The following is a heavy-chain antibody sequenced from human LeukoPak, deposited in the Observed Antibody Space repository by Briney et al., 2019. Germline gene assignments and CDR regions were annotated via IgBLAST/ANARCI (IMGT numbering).Heavy chain of an antibody. J-gene: IGHJ5*02. CDR3: ARGRGDSSSWYEEDWFDP. D-gene: IGHD6-13*01. Sequence: NPSETLSLTCAVYGGSFSGYYWSWIRQPPGKGLEWIGEINHSGSTNHNPSLKSRVTISVDTSKNQFSLKLSSVTAADTAVYYCARGRGDSSSWYEEDWFDPWGQGTLVTVSS. CDR1: GGSFSGYY. CDR2: INHSGST. V-gene: IGHV4-34*01.